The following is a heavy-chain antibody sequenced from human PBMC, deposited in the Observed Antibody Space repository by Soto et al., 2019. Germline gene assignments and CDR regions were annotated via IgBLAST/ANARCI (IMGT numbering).Heavy chain of an antibody. J-gene: IGHJ6*02. CDR2: IKQDGSEK. D-gene: IGHD1-1*01. CDR1: GFTFSSYW. Sequence: GGSLRLSCAASGFTFSSYWMSWVRQAPGKELEWVANIKQDGSEKYYVDSVKGRFTISRDNAKNSLYLQMNSLRAEDTAVYYCARGKKRTGTVRYYYYGMDVWGQGTTVTVSS. V-gene: IGHV3-7*05. CDR3: ARGKKRTGTVRYYYYGMDV.